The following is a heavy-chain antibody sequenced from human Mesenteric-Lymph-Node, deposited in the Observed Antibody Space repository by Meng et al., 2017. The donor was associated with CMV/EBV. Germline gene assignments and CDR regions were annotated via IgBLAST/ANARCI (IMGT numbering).Heavy chain of an antibody. D-gene: IGHD5-12*01. CDR1: SGSSNSRGSY. CDR2: IAYSGGT. Sequence: VSSGSSNSRGSYWTSIRQQPAKGLEWIGYIAYSGGTYENPSLRGRVTMSRDTSKNQVSLQVTFVTVADTAIYYCARDLGGYGQFDYWGQGTLVTVSS. CDR3: ARDLGGYGQFDY. J-gene: IGHJ4*02. V-gene: IGHV4-31*02.